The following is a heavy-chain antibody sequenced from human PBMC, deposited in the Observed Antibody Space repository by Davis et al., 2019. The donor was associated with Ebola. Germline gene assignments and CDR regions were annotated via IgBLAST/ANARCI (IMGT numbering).Heavy chain of an antibody. CDR1: GYTFTTYD. J-gene: IGHJ5*02. V-gene: IGHV1-18*01. Sequence: ASVKVPCKASGYTFTTYDINWVRQAPGQGLEWMGWISAYNGNTNYAQKLQGRVTMTTDTSTSTAYMELRSLRSEDTAVYYCARDFKGPWGQGTLVTVSS. CDR3: ARDFKGP. CDR2: ISAYNGNT.